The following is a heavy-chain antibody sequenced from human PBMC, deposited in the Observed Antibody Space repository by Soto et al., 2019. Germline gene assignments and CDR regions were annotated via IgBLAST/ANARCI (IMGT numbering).Heavy chain of an antibody. CDR3: AREASGWKYNWFDP. J-gene: IGHJ5*02. V-gene: IGHV1-69*13. Sequence: SVKVSCKASGGTFSSYAISWVRQAPGQGLEWMGGIIPIFGTANYAQKFQGRVTITADESTSTAYMELSSLRSEDTAVYYCAREASGWKYNWFDPWGKGTLVTVSS. CDR1: GGTFSSYA. D-gene: IGHD6-19*01. CDR2: IIPIFGTA.